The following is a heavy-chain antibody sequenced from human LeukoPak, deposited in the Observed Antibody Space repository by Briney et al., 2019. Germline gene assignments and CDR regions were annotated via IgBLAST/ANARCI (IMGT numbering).Heavy chain of an antibody. Sequence: PGGSLRLSCAASGFTFSSYGMNWVRQAPGKGLEWVSYITGSGSTIYYADSVTGRFTISRDNAKNSLYLQMNSLRAEDTAVYYCAREDIVATIGYWGQGTLVTVSS. CDR3: AREDIVATIGY. CDR2: ITGSGSTI. D-gene: IGHD5-12*01. J-gene: IGHJ4*02. V-gene: IGHV3-48*03. CDR1: GFTFSSYG.